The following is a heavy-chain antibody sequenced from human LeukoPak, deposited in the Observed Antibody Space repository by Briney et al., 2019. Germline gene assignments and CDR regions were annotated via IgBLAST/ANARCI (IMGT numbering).Heavy chain of an antibody. J-gene: IGHJ5*02. V-gene: IGHV1-18*01. CDR3: ARDPISNSRGGSSFWFDP. CDR2: ISAYNGNT. CDR1: GYTFTSYG. Sequence: GASVKVSCKASGYTFTSYGISWVRQAPGQGLEWMGWISAYNGNTNYAQKLQGRVTMTTDTSTSTACMEPRSLRSDDTAVYYCARDPISNSRGGSSFWFDPWGQGTLVTVSS. D-gene: IGHD6-13*01.